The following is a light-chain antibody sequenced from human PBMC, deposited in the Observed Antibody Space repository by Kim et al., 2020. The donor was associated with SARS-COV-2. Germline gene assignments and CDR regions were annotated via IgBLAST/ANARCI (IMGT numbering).Light chain of an antibody. J-gene: IGLJ2*01. V-gene: IGLV1-44*01. CDR1: SSNVGSNA. CDR3: AAWDDSVNGVV. CDR2: NNN. Sequence: HSFLPPSPSSSGTPGQRVTISCSGSSSNVGSNAVNWYQRLPQTAPKLLISNNNERPSGVPDRFSGSKSGTSASLAISGLRSEDEADYYCAAWDDSVNGVVFGGGTQLTVL.